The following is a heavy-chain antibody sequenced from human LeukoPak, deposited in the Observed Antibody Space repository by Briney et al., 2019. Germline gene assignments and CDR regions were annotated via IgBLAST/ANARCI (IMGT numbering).Heavy chain of an antibody. D-gene: IGHD3-10*01. CDR2: ISYDGSIK. J-gene: IGHJ4*02. CDR3: ARDHGSGSYFDY. V-gene: IGHV3-30*04. Sequence: GGSLRLSCAASGFTFSSYAMHWVRQAPGKGLEWVAVISYDGSIKYYADSVKGRFTISRDNSKNTLYLQMNSLRAEDMAVYYCARDHGSGSYFDYWGQGTLVTVSS. CDR1: GFTFSSYA.